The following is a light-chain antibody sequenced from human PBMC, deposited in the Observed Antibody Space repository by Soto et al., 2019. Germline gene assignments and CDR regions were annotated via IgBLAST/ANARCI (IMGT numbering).Light chain of an antibody. CDR3: QSYDSSLSGSV. CDR1: SSNIGAGYD. V-gene: IGLV1-40*01. CDR2: GNS. Sequence: QAVVTQPPSVSGAPGQRVTISCTGSSSNIGAGYDVHWYQQLPGTAPKLLIYGNSNRPSGVPDRFSGSKSGTSASLAITGLQAKDEADYYCQSYDSSLSGSVFGGGTKVTVL. J-gene: IGLJ3*02.